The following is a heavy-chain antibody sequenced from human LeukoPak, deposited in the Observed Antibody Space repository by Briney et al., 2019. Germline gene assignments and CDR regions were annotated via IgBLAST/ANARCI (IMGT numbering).Heavy chain of an antibody. J-gene: IGHJ4*02. CDR3: AATYYYDSSGYPNSPLFDY. V-gene: IGHV1-24*01. CDR2: FDPEDGET. CDR1: GYTLTELS. D-gene: IGHD3-22*01. Sequence: GASVKVSCKVSGYTLTELSMHWVRQAPGKGLEWMGGFDPEDGETIHAQKFQGRVTMTEDTSTDTAYMELSSLRSEDTAVYYCAATYYYDSSGYPNSPLFDYWGQGTLVTVSS.